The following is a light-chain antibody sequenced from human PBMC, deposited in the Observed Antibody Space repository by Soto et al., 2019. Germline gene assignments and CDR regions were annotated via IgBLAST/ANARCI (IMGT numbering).Light chain of an antibody. J-gene: IGKJ5*01. CDR2: DTS. CDR1: QFLSSY. Sequence: EVVLTQSPATLSLAPGERATLSCRASQFLSSYLAWYQQKPGQPPRLLIYDTSTRATGIPARFSGSGSGTDFTLTISSLEPEDFAVYYCQQRSNWPPITFGQGTRLEIK. V-gene: IGKV3-11*01. CDR3: QQRSNWPPIT.